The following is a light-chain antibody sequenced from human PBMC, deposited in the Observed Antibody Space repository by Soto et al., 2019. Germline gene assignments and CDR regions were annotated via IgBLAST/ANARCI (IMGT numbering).Light chain of an antibody. CDR3: QQSYTTPIT. V-gene: IGKV1-39*01. CDR2: AAS. J-gene: IGKJ1*01. Sequence: DIQMTQSPSSLSASVGGRVTITCRASQSIKNYLNCYQQKPGKAPKLLIYAASSLQSGFPSRFSGSGSGTDFTRTISSLQPEDFATYYCQQSYTTPITFGQGTKVDIK. CDR1: QSIKNY.